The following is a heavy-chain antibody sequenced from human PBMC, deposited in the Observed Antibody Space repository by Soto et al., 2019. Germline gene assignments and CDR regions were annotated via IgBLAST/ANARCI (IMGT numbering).Heavy chain of an antibody. CDR2: ISYDGSNK. J-gene: IGHJ4*02. CDR1: GFTFSSYG. V-gene: IGHV3-30*18. D-gene: IGHD3-10*01. Sequence: QVQLVESGGGVVQPGRSLRLSCAASGFTFSSYGMHWVRQAPGKGLEWVAVISYDGSNKYYADPVKGRFTISRDNSKNTLYLQMNSLRAEDTAVYYCAKAILWFGELSSGWPFDYWGQGTLVTVSS. CDR3: AKAILWFGELSSGWPFDY.